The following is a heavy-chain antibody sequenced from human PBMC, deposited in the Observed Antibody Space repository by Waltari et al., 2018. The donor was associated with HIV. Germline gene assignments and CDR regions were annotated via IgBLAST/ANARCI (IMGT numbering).Heavy chain of an antibody. D-gene: IGHD3-16*01. J-gene: IGHJ3*02. CDR1: GFTFSSYG. Sequence: QVQLVESGGGVVQPGRSLRLSCAASGFTFSSYGMHWVRQAPGKGLEWVAVISFDGSNKYYADSVKGRFTISRDNSKNTLYLQMNSLRPEDTAVFYCAKSMPGLGLGAFDIWGQGTMVTVSS. CDR2: ISFDGSNK. CDR3: AKSMPGLGLGAFDI. V-gene: IGHV3-30*18.